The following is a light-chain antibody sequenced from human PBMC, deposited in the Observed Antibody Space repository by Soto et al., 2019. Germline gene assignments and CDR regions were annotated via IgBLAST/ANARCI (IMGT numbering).Light chain of an antibody. CDR3: QQYNNWPLT. Sequence: EIVMTQSPATLSVSPGESATLSCRASQSVSRNLAWYQKKPGQAPRLLIYGASTRATGIPARLSGSGSGTEFTLTISSLQSEDFAVYDCQQYNNWPLTFGGGTKVDIK. V-gene: IGKV3-15*01. J-gene: IGKJ4*01. CDR1: QSVSRN. CDR2: GAS.